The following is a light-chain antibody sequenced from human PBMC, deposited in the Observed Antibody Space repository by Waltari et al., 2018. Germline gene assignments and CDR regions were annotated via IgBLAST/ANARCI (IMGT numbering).Light chain of an antibody. J-gene: IGKJ4*02. CDR1: QSLSSY. Sequence: IQMTQSPSSLSASVADRVTITCRASQSLSSYLNWYQQKPVKPPKLLIYAASSVQSGVPSRFSGRGAGTDFNLTISSLQREDFATYYCQQSYSTPPVTFGGGTKVEMK. CDR3: QQSYSTPPVT. V-gene: IGKV1-39*01. CDR2: AAS.